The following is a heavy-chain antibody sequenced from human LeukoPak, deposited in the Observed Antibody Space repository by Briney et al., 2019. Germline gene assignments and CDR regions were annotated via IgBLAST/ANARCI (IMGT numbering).Heavy chain of an antibody. CDR3: AREGYSSGWTDFDY. J-gene: IGHJ4*02. Sequence: SETLSLTCAVSGDSISPYYWSWIRQPAGKGLEWIGRIYTSGSTNYNPSLKSRVTMSVDTSKNQFSLKLSSVTAADTAVYYCAREGYSSGWTDFDYWGQGTLVTVSS. CDR1: GDSISPYY. V-gene: IGHV4-4*07. D-gene: IGHD6-19*01. CDR2: IYTSGST.